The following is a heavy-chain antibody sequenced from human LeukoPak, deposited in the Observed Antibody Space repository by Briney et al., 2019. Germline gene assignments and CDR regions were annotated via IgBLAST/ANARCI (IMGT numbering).Heavy chain of an antibody. CDR2: ISYDGSNK. D-gene: IGHD6-25*01. V-gene: IGHV3-30*18. CDR3: AKTATRWQNDAFDI. J-gene: IGHJ3*02. Sequence: PGGSLRLSCAASGFTFSSYAMHWVRQAPGKGLEWVAVISYDGSNKYYADSVKGRFTISRDNSKNTLYLQMNSLRAEDTAVYYCAKTATRWQNDAFDIWGQGTMVTVSP. CDR1: GFTFSSYA.